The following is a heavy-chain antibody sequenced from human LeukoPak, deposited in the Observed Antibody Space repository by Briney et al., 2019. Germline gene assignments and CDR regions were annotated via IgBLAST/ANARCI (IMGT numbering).Heavy chain of an antibody. CDR3: ARFSSGYYLDY. J-gene: IGHJ4*02. CDR1: GGTFSSYA. Sequence: ASVKVSCKASGGTFSSYAISWVRHAPGQGLEWMGRIIPIFGTANYAQKFQGRVTITTDESTSTAYMELSSLRSEDTAVYYCARFSSGYYLDYWGQGTLVTVSS. D-gene: IGHD3-22*01. CDR2: IIPIFGTA. V-gene: IGHV1-69*05.